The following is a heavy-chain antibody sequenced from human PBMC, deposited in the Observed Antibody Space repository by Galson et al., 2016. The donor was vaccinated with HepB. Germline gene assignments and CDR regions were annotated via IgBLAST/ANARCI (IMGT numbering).Heavy chain of an antibody. CDR3: ATSGNYFLSPFDY. CDR1: GFTFSDYW. Sequence: SLRLSCAASGFTFSDYWVAWVRQTPGEGLEWVANIKQDGSEKYYVDSVKGRFTISRDNAKNSLYLQMNSLRAEDTAVYYCATSGNYFLSPFDYWGQGALVTVSS. D-gene: IGHD3-22*01. CDR2: IKQDGSEK. V-gene: IGHV3-7*05. J-gene: IGHJ4*02.